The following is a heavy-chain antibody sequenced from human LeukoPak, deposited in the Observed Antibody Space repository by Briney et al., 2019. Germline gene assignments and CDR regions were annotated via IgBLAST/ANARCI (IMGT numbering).Heavy chain of an antibody. Sequence: SVKVSCKASGYTFTSYAISWVRQAPGQGLEWMGGIIPIFGTANYAQKFQGRVTITADESTSTAYMELSSLRSEDTAVYYCAGGGYSYGYAIDYWGQGTLVTVSS. D-gene: IGHD5-18*01. CDR2: IIPIFGTA. CDR3: AGGGYSYGYAIDY. J-gene: IGHJ4*02. CDR1: GYTFTSYA. V-gene: IGHV1-69*13.